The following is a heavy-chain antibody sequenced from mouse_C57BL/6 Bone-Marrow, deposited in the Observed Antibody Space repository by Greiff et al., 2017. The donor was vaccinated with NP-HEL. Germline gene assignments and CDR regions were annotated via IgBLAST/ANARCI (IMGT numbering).Heavy chain of an antibody. V-gene: IGHV5-6*01. J-gene: IGHJ1*03. CDR3: ARHRGFWYFDV. Sequence: EVQWVESGGDLVKPGGSLKLSCAASGFTFSSYGMSWVRQTPDKRLEWVATISSGGSYTYYPDSVKGRFTISRDNAKNTLYLQMSSLKSEDTAMYYCARHRGFWYFDVWGTGTTVTVSS. CDR2: ISSGGSYT. CDR1: GFTFSSYG. D-gene: IGHD3-3*01.